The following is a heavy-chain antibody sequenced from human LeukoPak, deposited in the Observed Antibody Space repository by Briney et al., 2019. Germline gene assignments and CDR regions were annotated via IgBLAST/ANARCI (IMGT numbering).Heavy chain of an antibody. CDR3: ARLVGHYDFWSGYYNYYYYGMDV. Sequence: GGSLSLSCAASGLTFSSYAMHWVRQAPGKGLEWVAVISYEGSNKYYADSVKGRFTISRDNSKNTLYLQMNSLRAEDTAVYYCARLVGHYDFWSGYYNYYYYGMDVWGQGTTVTVSS. V-gene: IGHV3-30-3*01. CDR1: GLTFSSYA. D-gene: IGHD3-3*01. CDR2: ISYEGSNK. J-gene: IGHJ6*02.